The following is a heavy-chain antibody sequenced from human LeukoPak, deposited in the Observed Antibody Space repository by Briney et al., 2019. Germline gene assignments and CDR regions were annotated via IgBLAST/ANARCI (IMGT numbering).Heavy chain of an antibody. CDR1: GFTLSSYG. CDR2: IWYDGSNK. Sequence: GGSLRLSCAASGFTLSSYGMHWVRQAPGKGLEWVAVIWYDGSNKYYADSVKGRFTISRDNSKNTLYLQMNSLRAEDTAVYYCAREAAGYSSSWLDYWGQGTLVTVSS. CDR3: AREAAGYSSSWLDY. V-gene: IGHV3-33*01. J-gene: IGHJ4*02. D-gene: IGHD6-13*01.